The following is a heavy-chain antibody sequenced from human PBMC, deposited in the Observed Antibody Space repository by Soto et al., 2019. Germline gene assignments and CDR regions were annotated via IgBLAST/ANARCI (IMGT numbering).Heavy chain of an antibody. J-gene: IGHJ4*02. V-gene: IGHV3-23*01. CDR3: ARATGYSYGCDY. Sequence: EVQLLESGGGLVQPGGSLRLSCAASGFTFNSYAMNWVRQAPGKGLEWVSGISGSGGSTFYADSVKGRFTISRDNSKNTLYLQMNSLRVEDTAVYYCARATGYSYGCDYWAREPWSPSPQ. D-gene: IGHD5-18*01. CDR2: ISGSGGST. CDR1: GFTFNSYA.